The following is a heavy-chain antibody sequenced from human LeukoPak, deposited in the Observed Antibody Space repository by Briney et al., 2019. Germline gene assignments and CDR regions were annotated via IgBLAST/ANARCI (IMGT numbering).Heavy chain of an antibody. CDR1: GFAFTSSA. CDR2: IVVGSGNT. Sequence: SVRVSCKASGFAFTSSAMQWVRQARGQRLEWIGWIVVGSGNTNYAQKFQERVTITRDMSTSTAYMELSSLRSEDTAVYYCAAASSGWYRYYYYGMDVWGQGTTVTVSS. V-gene: IGHV1-58*02. D-gene: IGHD6-19*01. J-gene: IGHJ6*02. CDR3: AAASSGWYRYYYYGMDV.